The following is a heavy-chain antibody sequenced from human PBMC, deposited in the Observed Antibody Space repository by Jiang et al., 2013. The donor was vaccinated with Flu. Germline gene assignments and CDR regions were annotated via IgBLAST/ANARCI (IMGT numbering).Heavy chain of an antibody. CDR2: INTNTGNP. CDR1: YA. V-gene: IGHV7-4-1*02. Sequence: YAMNWVATGPGQGLEWMGWINTNTGNPTYAQGFTGRFVFSLDTSVSTAYLQISSLKAEDTAVYYCARDGEWEPTYNWFDPWGQGTLVTVSS. D-gene: IGHD1-26*01. CDR3: ARDGEWEPTYNWFDP. J-gene: IGHJ5*02.